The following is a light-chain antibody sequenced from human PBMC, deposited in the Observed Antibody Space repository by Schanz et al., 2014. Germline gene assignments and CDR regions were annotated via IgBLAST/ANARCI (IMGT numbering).Light chain of an antibody. Sequence: QSALTQPASVSGSPGQSITVSCTGTSTDVGSYNLVSWYQQHPGKAPKLMIYEVSQRPSGVPDRFSGSKSGNTASLTVSGLQAEDEADFDCCSYAGSHNYVFGTGTKLTVL. CDR1: STDVGSYNL. J-gene: IGLJ1*01. CDR3: CSYAGSHNYV. V-gene: IGLV2-8*01. CDR2: EVS.